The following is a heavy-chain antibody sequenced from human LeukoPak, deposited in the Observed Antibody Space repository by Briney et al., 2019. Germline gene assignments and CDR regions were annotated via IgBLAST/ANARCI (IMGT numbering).Heavy chain of an antibody. CDR2: INDRGST. D-gene: IGHD3-9*01. J-gene: IGHJ4*02. CDR1: GGSFSGYY. CDR3: ARARRDNGYYNIDH. V-gene: IGHV4-34*01. Sequence: SETLSLTCGVYGGSFSGYYWSRIRQPPGKGLEWIGEINDRGSTNYNPPRKSRFTISIDTSKKQFSLKVSAVTAADTAVYYCARARRDNGYYNIDHWGQGTLVTVSS.